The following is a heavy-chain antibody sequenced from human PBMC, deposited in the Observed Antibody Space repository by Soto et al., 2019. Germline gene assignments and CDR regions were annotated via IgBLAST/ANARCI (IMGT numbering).Heavy chain of an antibody. CDR1: GGSISNHY. CDR2: ILYSGST. D-gene: IGHD3-10*01. Sequence: QVQLQESGPGLVKPSETLSLTCTVSGGSISNHYWNWIRQPPGRGLEWIGNILYSGSTNYHPSLKSRVTISVDTSRNQFSLKLSSVTAADTAVYYCAGDTYGLDYWGQGTLVSVSS. CDR3: AGDTYGLDY. V-gene: IGHV4-59*11. J-gene: IGHJ4*02.